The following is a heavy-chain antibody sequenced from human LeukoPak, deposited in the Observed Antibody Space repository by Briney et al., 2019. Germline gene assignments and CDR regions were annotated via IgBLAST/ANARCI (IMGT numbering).Heavy chain of an antibody. J-gene: IGHJ4*02. CDR3: AKASEWLLNY. V-gene: IGHV3-48*01. D-gene: IGHD3-3*01. CDR2: ISTGSSTI. CDR1: GFTFSSYS. Sequence: GGSLRLSCAASGFTFSSYSMNWVRQAPGKGLEWVSYISTGSSTIYYADSVKGRFTISRDNSKNTLYLQMNSLRAEDTAVYYCAKASEWLLNYWGQGTLVTVSS.